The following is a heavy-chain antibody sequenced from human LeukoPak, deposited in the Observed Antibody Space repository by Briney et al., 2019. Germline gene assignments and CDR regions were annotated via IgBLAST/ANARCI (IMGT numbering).Heavy chain of an antibody. D-gene: IGHD5-12*01. CDR2: INPNSGGT. Sequence: ASVKVSCKASAYTFTGYYMHWVRQAPGQELEWMGWINPNSGGTNYAQKFQGRVTMTRGTSISTAYMELSRLRSDDTAVYYCARLRADHFDYWGQGTLVTVSS. CDR3: ARLRADHFDY. CDR1: AYTFTGYY. J-gene: IGHJ4*02. V-gene: IGHV1-2*02.